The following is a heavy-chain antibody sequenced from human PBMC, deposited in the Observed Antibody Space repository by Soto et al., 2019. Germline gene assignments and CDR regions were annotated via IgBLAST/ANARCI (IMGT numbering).Heavy chain of an antibody. CDR3: ARAAAFTSRWDY. V-gene: IGHV4-59*08. CDR2: VLYSGSE. CDR1: GGSISTYY. Sequence: PSETLSLTFTVSGGSISTYYWNWILQPPGQGLEWIAYVLYSGSENYKSYLKSRVNISVDTSKNQFSMKLSSVTAADTAVYYCARAAAFTSRWDYWGQGALVTVSS. J-gene: IGHJ4*02. D-gene: IGHD6-13*01.